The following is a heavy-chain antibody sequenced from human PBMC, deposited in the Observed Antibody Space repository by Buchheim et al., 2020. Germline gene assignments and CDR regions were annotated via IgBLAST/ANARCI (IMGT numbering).Heavy chain of an antibody. CDR3: ASREDTATASFGY. CDR2: INHSGST. Sequence: QVQLQESGPGLLKPSETLSLTCAVYGGSFSGYYWSWIRQPPGKGLEWIGEINHSGSTNYNPSLKSRVTISVDTSKNQFSLKLSSVTAADTAVYYCASREDTATASFGYWGQGTL. D-gene: IGHD5-18*01. J-gene: IGHJ4*02. CDR1: GGSFSGYY. V-gene: IGHV4-34*01.